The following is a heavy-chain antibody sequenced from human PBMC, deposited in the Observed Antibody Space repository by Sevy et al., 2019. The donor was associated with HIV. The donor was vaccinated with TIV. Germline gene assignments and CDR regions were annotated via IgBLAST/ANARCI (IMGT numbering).Heavy chain of an antibody. CDR2: ISSTGNFE. CDR3: ARDAGYTTKFHPLH. CDR1: GFRLNTYA. Sequence: GGSLRLSCSASGFRLNTYAMHWVRQAPGKGLEWVSVISSTGNFESYAASLKGRFTNSKDNSKNTVSLQMTRLRPEDTAMYYCARDAGYTTKFHPLHWGQGTLVTVSS. D-gene: IGHD5-12*01. V-gene: IGHV3-30*04. J-gene: IGHJ4*02.